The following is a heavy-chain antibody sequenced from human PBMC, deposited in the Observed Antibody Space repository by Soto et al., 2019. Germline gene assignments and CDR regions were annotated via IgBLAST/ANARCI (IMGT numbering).Heavy chain of an antibody. D-gene: IGHD3-10*01. J-gene: IGHJ3*02. CDR1: GFTFSSYA. V-gene: IGHV3-23*01. CDR3: AKCMVRGVIIGRDAFDI. CDR2: ISGSGGST. Sequence: GGSLRLSCAASGFTFSSYAMSWVRQAPGKGLEWVSAISGSGGSTYYADSVKGRFTISRDNSKNTLYLQMNSLRAGDTAVYYCAKCMVRGVIIGRDAFDIWGQGTMVTVSS.